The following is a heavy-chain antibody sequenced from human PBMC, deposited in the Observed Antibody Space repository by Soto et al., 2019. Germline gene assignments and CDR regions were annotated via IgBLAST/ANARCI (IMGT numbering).Heavy chain of an antibody. CDR2: IIPIFGTA. D-gene: IGHD3-3*01. CDR3: ALASYYDFWSGYYRLDY. Sequence: SVKVSCKASGGTFSSYAISWVRQAPGQGLEWMGGIIPIFGTANYAQKFQGRVTITADKSTSTAYMELSSLRSEDTAVYYCALASYYDFWSGYYRLDYWGQGILVTVSS. CDR1: GGTFSSYA. J-gene: IGHJ4*02. V-gene: IGHV1-69*06.